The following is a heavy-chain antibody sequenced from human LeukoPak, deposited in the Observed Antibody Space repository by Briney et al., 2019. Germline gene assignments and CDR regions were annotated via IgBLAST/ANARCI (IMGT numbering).Heavy chain of an antibody. CDR3: VRDFGSWFGGIDY. CDR2: ITSNGGST. Sequence: GSLRLSCSASGFTLSTYTMHWVRQAPGKGLEYVSAITSNGGSTFYADFVKGRFTISRDNSKNTLSLQMASLRAEDTAVYYCVRDFGSWFGGIDYWGQGTLVTVSS. CDR1: GFTLSTYT. D-gene: IGHD3-10*01. V-gene: IGHV3-64D*06. J-gene: IGHJ4*02.